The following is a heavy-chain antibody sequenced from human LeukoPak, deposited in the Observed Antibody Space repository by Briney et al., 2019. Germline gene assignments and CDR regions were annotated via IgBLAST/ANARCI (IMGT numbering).Heavy chain of an antibody. CDR2: FDPEDGET. CDR3: ATARPARARLADYDSSGSIPDKDAFDI. D-gene: IGHD3-22*01. V-gene: IGHV1-24*01. J-gene: IGHJ3*02. CDR1: GYTLTELS. Sequence: ASVKVSCKVSGYTLTELSMHWVRQAPGKGLEWMGGFDPEDGETIYAQKFQGRVTMTEDTSTDTAYMELSSLRSEDTAVYYCATARPARARLADYDSSGSIPDKDAFDIWGQGTMVTVPS.